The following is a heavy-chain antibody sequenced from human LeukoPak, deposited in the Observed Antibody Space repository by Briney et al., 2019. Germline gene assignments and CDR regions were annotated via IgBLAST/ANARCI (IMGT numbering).Heavy chain of an antibody. V-gene: IGHV3-21*01. D-gene: IGHD3-10*01. J-gene: IGHJ4*02. CDR2: ISSSSSYI. CDR3: VRLSAMLRGPEPFYYFEH. Sequence: GGSLRLSCAASGFTLSSYSMNWVRQAPGKGLEWVSCISSSSSYIYYADSVKGRFTISRDNAKKSLYLQMNSLRAEDTAVYYCVRLSAMLRGPEPFYYFEHWGQGTLVTVSS. CDR1: GFTLSSYS.